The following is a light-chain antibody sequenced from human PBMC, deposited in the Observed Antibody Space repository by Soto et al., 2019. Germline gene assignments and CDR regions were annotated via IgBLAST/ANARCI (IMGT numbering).Light chain of an antibody. Sequence: QSVLTQPASVSGSPGQSITIFCTGTSSDVGGYNYVSWYQQHPGKAPKLMIYEVSNRPSGVSNRFSGSKSGNTASLTISGLQAEDEAEYYCSSYRSSSTLDVFGTGTKLTVL. V-gene: IGLV2-14*01. CDR2: EVS. CDR3: SSYRSSSTLDV. J-gene: IGLJ1*01. CDR1: SSDVGGYNY.